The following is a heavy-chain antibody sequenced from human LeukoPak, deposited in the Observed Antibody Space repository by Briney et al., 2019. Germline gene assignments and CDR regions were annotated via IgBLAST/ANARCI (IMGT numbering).Heavy chain of an antibody. CDR3: AREGSDFWSGYSKGYFDY. CDR1: GFTFSSYE. V-gene: IGHV3-48*03. CDR2: IGSSVSTR. Sequence: GGSLRLSCAASGFTFSSYEMNWVRQAPGKGLEWVSYIGSSVSTRYYADSVKGRFTISRDNGKHSLYLQMNSLRAEDTAVYYCAREGSDFWSGYSKGYFDYWGQGTLVTVSS. J-gene: IGHJ4*02. D-gene: IGHD3-3*01.